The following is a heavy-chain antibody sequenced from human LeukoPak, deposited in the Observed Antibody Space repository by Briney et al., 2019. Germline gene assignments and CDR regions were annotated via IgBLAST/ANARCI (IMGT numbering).Heavy chain of an antibody. J-gene: IGHJ4*02. CDR2: ISGSGGST. Sequence: GGSLRLSCAASGFTFSSYAMSWVRQAPGKGLEWVSAISGSGGSTYYADSVKGQFTISRDNSKNTLYLQMNSLRAEDTAVYYCAKGGYRYYYGSGSYYNWGQGTLVTVSS. V-gene: IGHV3-23*01. CDR1: GFTFSSYA. CDR3: AKGGYRYYYGSGSYYN. D-gene: IGHD3-10*01.